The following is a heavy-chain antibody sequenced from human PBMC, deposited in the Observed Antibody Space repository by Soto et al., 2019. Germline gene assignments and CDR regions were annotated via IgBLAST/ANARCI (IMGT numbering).Heavy chain of an antibody. CDR3: ARVRVPYYFDY. V-gene: IGHV4-31*03. J-gene: IGHJ4*02. CDR2: IYYSGST. Sequence: SETLSLTCTVSGGSISSGGYYWSWIRQHPGKGLEWIGYIYYSGSTYYNPSLKSRVTISVDTSKNQFSLKLSSVTAADTAVYYCARVRVPYYFDYWGQGTLVTVSS. CDR1: GGSISSGGYY. D-gene: IGHD3-10*01.